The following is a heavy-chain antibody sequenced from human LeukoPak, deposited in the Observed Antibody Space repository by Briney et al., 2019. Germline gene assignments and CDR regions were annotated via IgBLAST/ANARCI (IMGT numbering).Heavy chain of an antibody. V-gene: IGHV3-23*01. D-gene: IGHD3-22*01. CDR3: AGSSGYYYIHLYYFDY. CDR1: GFTFSSYA. J-gene: IGHJ4*02. Sequence: GGSLRLSCAASGFTFSSYAMSWVRQAPGKGLEWVSGISGSGGSTYYADSVKGRFTISRDNSKNTLYLQMNSLRAEDTAVYYCAGSSGYYYIHLYYFDYWGQGTLVTVSS. CDR2: ISGSGGST.